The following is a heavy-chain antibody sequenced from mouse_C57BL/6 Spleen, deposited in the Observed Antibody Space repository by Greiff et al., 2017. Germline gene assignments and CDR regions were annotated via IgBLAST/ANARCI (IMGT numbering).Heavy chain of an antibody. CDR2: IYPRSGNT. CDR3: ARDSGSSYEFYAMDY. D-gene: IGHD1-1*01. V-gene: IGHV1-81*01. CDR1: GYTFTSYG. Sequence: LVESGAELARPGASVKLSCKASGYTFTSYGISWVKQRTGQGLEWIGEIYPRSGNTYYNEKFKGKATLTADKSSSTAYMELRSLTSEDSAVYFCARDSGSSYEFYAMDYWGQGTSVTVSS. J-gene: IGHJ4*01.